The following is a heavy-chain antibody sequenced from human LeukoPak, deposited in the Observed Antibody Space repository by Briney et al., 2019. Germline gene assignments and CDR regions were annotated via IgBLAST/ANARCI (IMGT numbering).Heavy chain of an antibody. V-gene: IGHV4-34*01. D-gene: IGHD5-12*01. CDR3: ARVRYSGYYKSHYFDY. J-gene: IGHJ4*02. CDR1: GGSFSGYY. CDR2: INHSGST. Sequence: SETLSLTCAVYGGSFSGYYWSWIRQPPGKGLEWIGEINHSGSTNYNPSHKSRVTISVDTSKNQFSLKLSSVTAADTAVYYCARVRYSGYYKSHYFDYWGQGTLVTVSS.